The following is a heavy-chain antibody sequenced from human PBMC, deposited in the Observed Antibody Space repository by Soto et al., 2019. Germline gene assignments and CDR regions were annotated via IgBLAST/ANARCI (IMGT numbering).Heavy chain of an antibody. D-gene: IGHD1-26*01. V-gene: IGHV3-23*01. CDR2: ISGSGGST. Sequence: AWALRLSFAASGFTFSSYAMSWVRQSPGKGLEWVSAISGSGGSTYYADSVKGRFTISRDNSKNTLYLQMNSLRAEDTAVYYCAKDRRSGSYGTDDRGQGTLVTGAS. CDR3: AKDRRSGSYGTDD. CDR1: GFTFSSYA. J-gene: IGHJ4*02.